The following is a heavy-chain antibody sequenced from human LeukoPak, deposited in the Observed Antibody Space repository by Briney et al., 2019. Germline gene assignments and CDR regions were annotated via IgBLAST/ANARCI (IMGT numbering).Heavy chain of an antibody. V-gene: IGHV4-39*01. D-gene: IGHD4-17*01. J-gene: IGHJ5*02. CDR2: IYYSGST. CDR1: GGSISSSSYY. Sequence: SETLSLTCTVSGGSISSSSYYWGWIRQPPGKGLEWIGSIYYSGSTYYNPPLKSRVTISVDTSKNQFSLKLSSVTAADTAVYYCATSVSDYGDYVRFDPWGQGTLVTVSS. CDR3: ATSVSDYGDYVRFDP.